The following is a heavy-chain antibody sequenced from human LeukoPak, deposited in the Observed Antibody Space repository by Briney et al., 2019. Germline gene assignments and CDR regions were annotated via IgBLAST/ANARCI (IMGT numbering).Heavy chain of an antibody. CDR3: ARDREYVTTGEPEY. V-gene: IGHV1-69*01. J-gene: IGHJ4*02. CDR2: IIPIFGTA. D-gene: IGHD7-27*01. CDR1: GLTFSSYA. Sequence: SVKVSCKASGLTFSSYAINWVRQAPGQGLEWMGGIIPIFGTATYAQKLQGRVTITADESTTTVYMELSSLRSEDTAVYYCARDREYVTTGEPEYWGQGTLVTVSS.